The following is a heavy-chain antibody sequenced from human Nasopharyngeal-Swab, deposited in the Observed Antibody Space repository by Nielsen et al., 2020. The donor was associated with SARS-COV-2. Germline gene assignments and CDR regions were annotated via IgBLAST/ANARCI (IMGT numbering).Heavy chain of an antibody. CDR3: TRDQS. CDR1: GSTFISHW. J-gene: IGHJ4*02. V-gene: IGHV3-7*04. Sequence: GGSLSLPCAASGSTFISHWLTWVPQAPGKGLKWVANIKEDGSEKYYVDSVKGRFTISRDNAKNSLYLQMNSLRAEDTAVYYCTRDQSWGQGTLVTVSS. CDR2: IKEDGSEK.